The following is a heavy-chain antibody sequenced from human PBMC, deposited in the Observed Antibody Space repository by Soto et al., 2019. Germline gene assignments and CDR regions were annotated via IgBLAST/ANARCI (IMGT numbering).Heavy chain of an antibody. V-gene: IGHV4-31*03. CDR1: GGSISSGGYY. J-gene: IGHJ4*02. CDR3: ARASGEGYGDLTY. D-gene: IGHD4-17*01. CDR2: IYYSGST. Sequence: QVQLQESDPGLVKPSQTLSLTCTVSGGSISSGGYYWSWIRQHPGKGLEWIGYIYYSGSTYYNPSLQSRVTISVDTSKNQFSLKLSSVTAADTAVYYCARASGEGYGDLTYWGQGTLVTVSS.